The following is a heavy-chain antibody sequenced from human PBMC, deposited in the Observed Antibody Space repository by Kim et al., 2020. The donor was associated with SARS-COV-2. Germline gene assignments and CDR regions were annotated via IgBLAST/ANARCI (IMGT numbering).Heavy chain of an antibody. CDR2: IIPIFGTA. Sequence: SVKVSCKASGGTFSSYAISWVRQAPGQGLEWMGGIIPIFGTANYAQKFQVRVTITADESTSTAYMELSSLRSEDTAVYYCASISSSWRLDYYYGMDVWGRGTTVTVSS. V-gene: IGHV1-69*13. J-gene: IGHJ6*02. CDR3: ASISSSWRLDYYYGMDV. CDR1: GGTFSSYA. D-gene: IGHD6-13*01.